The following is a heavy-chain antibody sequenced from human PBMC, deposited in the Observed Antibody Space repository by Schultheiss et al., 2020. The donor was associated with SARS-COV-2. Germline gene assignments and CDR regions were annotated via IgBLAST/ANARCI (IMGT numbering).Heavy chain of an antibody. D-gene: IGHD2-21*01. CDR3: AKERVILVQRGYFDY. CDR2: VSNDGTNN. Sequence: GGSLRLSCAASGFTFSNYAMHWVRQAPGKGLEWVALVSNDGTNNYYSDSVKGRFTISRDNSKNTVYLQMNSLTAEDTAVYFCAKERVILVQRGYFDYWGQGALVTVSS. J-gene: IGHJ4*02. CDR1: GFTFSNYA. V-gene: IGHV3-30-3*01.